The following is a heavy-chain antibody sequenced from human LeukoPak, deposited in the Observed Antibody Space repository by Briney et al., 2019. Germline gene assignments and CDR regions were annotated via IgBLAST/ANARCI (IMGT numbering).Heavy chain of an antibody. CDR1: GLTVSSYY. CDR2: ISNEGGT. V-gene: IGHV3-53*01. CDR3: ARKPTTSDAFDM. Sequence: PGGSLRLSCAASGLTVSSYYMSWVRQAPGKGLESVSVISNEGGTYYADSVKGRFTISRDNSKNTVYLQMNSLRAEDTAIYYCARKPTTSDAFDMWGQGTVVTVSS. D-gene: IGHD1-26*01. J-gene: IGHJ3*02.